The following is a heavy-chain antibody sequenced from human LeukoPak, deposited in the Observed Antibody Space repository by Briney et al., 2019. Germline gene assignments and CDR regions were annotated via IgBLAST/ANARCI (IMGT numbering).Heavy chain of an antibody. CDR3: ARDKVVGATNFDS. CDR1: GFTFSEYW. V-gene: IGHV3-7*01. D-gene: IGHD1-26*01. Sequence: GGSLTLSCAASGFTFSEYWMAWVRQAPGKGLEWVANIKQDGGEKYYVDSVKGRFTISRDNAENSLFLQVNGLRAEDTAVYYCARDKVVGATNFDSWGQGTLVSVSS. CDR2: IKQDGGEK. J-gene: IGHJ4*02.